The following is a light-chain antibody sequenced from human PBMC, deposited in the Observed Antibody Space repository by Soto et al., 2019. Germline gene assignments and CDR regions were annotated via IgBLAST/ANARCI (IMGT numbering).Light chain of an antibody. J-gene: IGLJ2*01. CDR1: SSNIGSNT. CDR3: AAWDDSLNGRV. Sequence: QSVLTQPPSASGTPGQRVTISCSGSSSNIGSNTVHWYQQLPGTAPKLLIYSNNQRPSGVPDLFSGSKSGTSASLAISGLQSEDEADYYCAAWDDSLNGRVFGGGTKLTVL. V-gene: IGLV1-44*01. CDR2: SNN.